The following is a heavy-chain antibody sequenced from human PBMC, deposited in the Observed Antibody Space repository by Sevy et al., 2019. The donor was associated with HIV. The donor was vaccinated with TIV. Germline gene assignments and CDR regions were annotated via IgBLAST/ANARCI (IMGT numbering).Heavy chain of an antibody. J-gene: IGHJ4*02. CDR1: GYRFTNYF. V-gene: IGHV1-46*04. Sequence: ASVKVSCKASGYRFTNYFIHWVRQAPGQGLEWMGMVDPSGDGTSHAQKLKGRVTMTTDTPTSTVYMELSSLRVEDTAVYYCAGSEGSTADYFNFWGQGTLVTVSS. CDR2: VDPSGDGT. D-gene: IGHD2-8*02. CDR3: AGSEGSTADYFNF.